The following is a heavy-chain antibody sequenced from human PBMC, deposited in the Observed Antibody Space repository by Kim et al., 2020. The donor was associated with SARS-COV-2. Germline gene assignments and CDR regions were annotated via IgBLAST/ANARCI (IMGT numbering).Heavy chain of an antibody. D-gene: IGHD3-22*01. Sequence: GESLKISCKGSGYSFTSYWIGWVRQMPGKGLEWMGIIYPGDSDTRYSPSFQGQVTISADKSISTAYLQWSSLKASDTAMYYCARPPSSPSYYYEYAFDIWGQGTKVTVSS. V-gene: IGHV5-51*01. CDR2: IYPGDSDT. J-gene: IGHJ3*02. CDR1: GYSFTSYW. CDR3: ARPPSSPSYYYEYAFDI.